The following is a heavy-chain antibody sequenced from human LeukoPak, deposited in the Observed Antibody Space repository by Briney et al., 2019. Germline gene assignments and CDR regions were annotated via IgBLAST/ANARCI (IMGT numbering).Heavy chain of an antibody. CDR2: IYSGGST. CDR1: GFTVSSNY. CDR3: ARGVAGTSDGVDY. V-gene: IGHV3-53*01. D-gene: IGHD6-19*01. Sequence: GGSLRLSCAASGFTVSSNYTSWVRQAPGKGLEWVSVIYSGGSTYYADSVKGRFTISRDNSKNTLYLQMNSLRAEDTAVYYCARGVAGTSDGVDYWGQGTLVTVSS. J-gene: IGHJ4*02.